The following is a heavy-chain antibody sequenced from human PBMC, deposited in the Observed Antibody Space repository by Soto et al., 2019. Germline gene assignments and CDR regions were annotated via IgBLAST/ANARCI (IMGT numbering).Heavy chain of an antibody. CDR1: GGTFSSYV. D-gene: IGHD6-6*01. J-gene: IGHJ6*02. V-gene: IGHV1-69*06. Sequence: ASVKVSCKASGGTFSSYVISWVRQAPGQGLEWMGGIIPTFGTTKHAQDFQGRLTITADKSTSTAYMELSSLRSEDTAVYYCASHRTQVVHLVLPPYYYYGLDVWGQGTTVTVPS. CDR2: IIPTFGTT. CDR3: ASHRTQVVHLVLPPYYYYGLDV.